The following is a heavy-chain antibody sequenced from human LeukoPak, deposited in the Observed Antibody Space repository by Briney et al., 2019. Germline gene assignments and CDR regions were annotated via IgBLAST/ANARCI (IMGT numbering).Heavy chain of an antibody. CDR2: IRYDGRNK. V-gene: IGHV3-30*02. CDR1: GFTFSSYV. D-gene: IGHD4-17*01. CDR3: AKEIWPTVTTPGHTHFDY. J-gene: IGHJ4*02. Sequence: PGGSLRLSCAASGFTFSSYVMHWVRQAPGKGLEWVAFIRYDGRNKYYADSVKGRFTISRDNSKNTLCLQMNSLRAEDTAVYYCAKEIWPTVTTPGHTHFDYWGQGTLVTVSS.